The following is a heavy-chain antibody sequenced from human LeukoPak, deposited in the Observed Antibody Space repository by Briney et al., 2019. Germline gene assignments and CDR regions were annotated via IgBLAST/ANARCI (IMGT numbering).Heavy chain of an antibody. CDR2: IFYSGGT. CDR3: ARLYGDYAPYWFDP. D-gene: IGHD4-17*01. J-gene: IGHJ5*02. CDR1: GGSINTPNYY. V-gene: IGHV4-39*07. Sequence: PSETLSLTCTVSGGSINTPNYYWGWIRQTPGKGLEWIGNIFYSGGTYYSPSLTSRVTISLDTSRNQFSLKLNSVTAADTAVYYCARLYGDYAPYWFDPWGQGTLVTVSS.